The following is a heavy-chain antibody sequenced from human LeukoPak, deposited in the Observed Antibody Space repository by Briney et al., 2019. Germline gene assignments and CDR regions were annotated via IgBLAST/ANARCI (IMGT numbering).Heavy chain of an antibody. CDR1: GFTFSSYD. CDR3: ARAGAITGWNDFDY. Sequence: GGSLRLSCAASGFTFSSYDMHWVRQATGKGLEWVSGISTAGDTSYPDSVQGRFIISRENAKNSLYLQMNSLRAGDTAVYYCARAGAITGWNDFDYWGQGTLVTVSS. J-gene: IGHJ4*02. D-gene: IGHD1-1*01. V-gene: IGHV3-13*04. CDR2: ISTAGDT.